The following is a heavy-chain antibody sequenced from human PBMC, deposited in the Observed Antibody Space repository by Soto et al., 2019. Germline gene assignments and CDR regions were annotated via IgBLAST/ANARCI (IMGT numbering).Heavy chain of an antibody. CDR3: ARERTLQSVGGIFAVPDY. J-gene: IGHJ4*02. V-gene: IGHV4-61*01. Sequence: QVQLQESGPGLVKPSETLSLTCTVSGGSVCSGSYYWSWIRQPPGKGLEWIGYIYYSGSTNYNPSLKSRVTISVDTSKNQFSLKLSSVTAADTAVYYCARERTLQSVGGIFAVPDYWGQGTLVTVSS. CDR1: GGSVCSGSYY. D-gene: IGHD2-15*01. CDR2: IYYSGST.